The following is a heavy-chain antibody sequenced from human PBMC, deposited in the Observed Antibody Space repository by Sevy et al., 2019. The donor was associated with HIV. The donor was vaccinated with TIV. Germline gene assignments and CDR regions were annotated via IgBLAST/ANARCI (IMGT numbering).Heavy chain of an antibody. Sequence: GGSLRLSCAASGFSFISYGMHWVRQAPGKGLEWVAVVSYDGSNKKYADSVKGRFTISRDNSKNTLYLQMNSLRAEDTAVYYCAKDMYTWGYLEYYFDSWGQGTLVTVSS. J-gene: IGHJ4*02. D-gene: IGHD1-26*01. CDR1: GFSFISYG. CDR3: AKDMYTWGYLEYYFDS. CDR2: VSYDGSNK. V-gene: IGHV3-30*18.